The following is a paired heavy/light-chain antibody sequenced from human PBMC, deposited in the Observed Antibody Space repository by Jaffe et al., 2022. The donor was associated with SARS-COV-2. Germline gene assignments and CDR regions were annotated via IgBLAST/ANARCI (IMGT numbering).Heavy chain of an antibody. CDR1: GFTFDNHG. V-gene: IGHV3-20*01. CDR3: VRQTDNYYYYGMDV. J-gene: IGHJ6*02. D-gene: IGHD2-21*02. Sequence: EVQLVESGGGVARPGGSLRLSCAASGFTFDNHGMSWVRQAPGKGLEWVSGINWNGGSTGYADSVKGRFTSSRDNAKNSLYLQMNSLRAEDTALYHCVRQTDNYYYYGMDVWGQGTTVTVSS. CDR2: INWNGGST.
Light chain of an antibody. Sequence: QSVLTQPPSASGTPGQRVTISCSGSSSNIGSNTVNWYHQLPGTAPKLLIYSNYQRPSGVPDRFSGSKSGTSASLAISGLQSEDEADYYCAAWDDSLSYVFGTGTKVTVL. CDR2: SNY. V-gene: IGLV1-44*01. CDR1: SSNIGSNT. CDR3: AAWDDSLSYV. J-gene: IGLJ1*01.